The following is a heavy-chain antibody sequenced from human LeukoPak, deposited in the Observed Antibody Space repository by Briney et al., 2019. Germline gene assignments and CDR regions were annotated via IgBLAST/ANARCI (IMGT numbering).Heavy chain of an antibody. Sequence: SETLSLTCTVSGGSISSYYWSWIRQPPGKGLEWIGEINHSGSTNYNPSLKSRVTISVDTSKNQFSLKLSSVTAADTAVYYCARADGIAVAANDAFDIWGQGTMVTVSS. D-gene: IGHD6-19*01. CDR1: GGSISSYY. CDR3: ARADGIAVAANDAFDI. V-gene: IGHV4-34*01. CDR2: INHSGST. J-gene: IGHJ3*02.